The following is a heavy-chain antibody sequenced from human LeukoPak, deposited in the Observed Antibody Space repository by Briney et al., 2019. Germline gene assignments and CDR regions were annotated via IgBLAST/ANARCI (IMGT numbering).Heavy chain of an antibody. CDR3: ARNGGVRGWRAFDI. CDR2: ISYDGSNK. D-gene: IGHD3-10*01. V-gene: IGHV3-30*04. Sequence: GGSLRLSCAASGFTFSSYAMHWVRQAPGKGLEWVAVISYDGSNKYYADSVKGRLTISRDNSKNTLYLQMNSLRAEDTAVYYCARNGGVRGWRAFDIWGQGKMVTVSS. CDR1: GFTFSSYA. J-gene: IGHJ3*02.